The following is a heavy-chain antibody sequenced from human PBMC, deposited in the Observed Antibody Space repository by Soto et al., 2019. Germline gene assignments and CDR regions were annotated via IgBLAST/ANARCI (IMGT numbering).Heavy chain of an antibody. CDR3: AREDIVVVPAAILPRDYYYYGMDV. D-gene: IGHD2-2*01. J-gene: IGHJ6*02. Sequence: EASVKVSCKASGYTFTSYARHWVRQAPGQRLEWMGWINAGNGNTKYSQKFQGRVTITRDTSASTAYMELSSLRSEDTAVYYCAREDIVVVPAAILPRDYYYYGMDVWGQGTTVTVSS. V-gene: IGHV1-3*01. CDR2: INAGNGNT. CDR1: GYTFTSYA.